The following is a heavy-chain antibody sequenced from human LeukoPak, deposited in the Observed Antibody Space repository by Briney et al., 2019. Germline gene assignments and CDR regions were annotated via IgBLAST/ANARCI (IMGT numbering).Heavy chain of an antibody. CDR1: GITLSNYG. V-gene: IGHV3-23*01. D-gene: IGHD3-10*01. CDR2: LSGSGGGT. J-gene: IGHJ4*02. Sequence: GGSLRLSCAVSGITLSNYGMSWVRQAPGKGLEWVAGLSGSGGGTNYADSVQGRFTISRDNPKSTLYFQMNSLRAEDTAVYFCAKRGVVIRVFLVGFHKEAYYFDSWGQGALVTVSS. CDR3: AKRGVVIRVFLVGFHKEAYYFDS.